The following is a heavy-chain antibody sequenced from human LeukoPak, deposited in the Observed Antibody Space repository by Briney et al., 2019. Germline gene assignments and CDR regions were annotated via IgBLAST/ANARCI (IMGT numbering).Heavy chain of an antibody. V-gene: IGHV3-53*01. CDR1: EFTVSINY. J-gene: IGHJ4*02. CDR2: IYSGGNT. CDR3: AGGLSQYNWNDGY. D-gene: IGHD1-20*01. Sequence: PGGSLRLSCAASEFTVSINYMSGVRQAPGKGLEWVSVIYSGGNTYYADSVKGRFTISRDNSKNTLYLQMNSLRAEDTAVYYCAGGLSQYNWNDGYWGQRTLVTVSS.